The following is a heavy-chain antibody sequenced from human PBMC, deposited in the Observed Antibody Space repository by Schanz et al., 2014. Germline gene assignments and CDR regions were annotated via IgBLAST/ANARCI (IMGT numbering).Heavy chain of an antibody. Sequence: QVQLVESGGGVVQPGRSLRLSCAASGFMFSSYGMHWVRQAPGKGLEWVGVISYDGSKKSYADSVKGRFTISRDNSKNTLYLQVNRLRADDTAVYYCARNRGSGGQNWYFELWGRGALVTVSS. CDR1: GFMFSSYG. J-gene: IGHJ2*01. CDR2: ISYDGSKK. D-gene: IGHD1-26*01. CDR3: ARNRGSGGQNWYFEL. V-gene: IGHV3-33*08.